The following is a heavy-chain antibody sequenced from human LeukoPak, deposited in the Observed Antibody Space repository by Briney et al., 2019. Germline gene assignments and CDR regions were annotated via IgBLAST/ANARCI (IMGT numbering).Heavy chain of an antibody. CDR3: AKDLDVGSSSCYPDRDY. CDR2: ISGSGGST. Sequence: PGGSLRLSCAASGFTFSSYAMSWVRQAPGKGLEWVSAISGSGGSTYYADSVKGRFTISRDNSKNTLYLQMNSLRAEDTAVYYCAKDLDVGSSSCYPDRDYWGQGTLVTVSS. CDR1: GFTFSSYA. D-gene: IGHD3-22*01. J-gene: IGHJ4*02. V-gene: IGHV3-23*01.